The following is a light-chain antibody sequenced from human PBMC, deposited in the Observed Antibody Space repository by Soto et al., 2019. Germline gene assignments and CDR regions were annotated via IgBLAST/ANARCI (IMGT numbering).Light chain of an antibody. CDR1: KLGDKY. Sequence: SYELTQPPSVSVSPGQTASITCSGDKLGDKYACWYQQKPGQSPVLVMYQDRKRPSGIPERFSGSNSGNTATLTISRTQAMDEADYYCQAWDSSTVVFGGGTKLTVL. CDR3: QAWDSSTVV. CDR2: QDR. V-gene: IGLV3-1*01. J-gene: IGLJ2*01.